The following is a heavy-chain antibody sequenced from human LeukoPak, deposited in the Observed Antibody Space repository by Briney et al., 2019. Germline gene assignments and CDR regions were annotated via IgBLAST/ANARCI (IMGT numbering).Heavy chain of an antibody. D-gene: IGHD1-1*01. CDR3: AKGLETESRLDS. V-gene: IGHV3-23*01. Sequence: GGSLRLSCAASGFTFSSYAMSWVRQAPGKGLEWVSGIRHSDGSTYYADAVKGRFTISSDKSKNTLFLQMNSLRAEDTALYYCAKGLETESRLDSWGQGTLVTVSS. CDR2: IRHSDGST. J-gene: IGHJ4*02. CDR1: GFTFSSYA.